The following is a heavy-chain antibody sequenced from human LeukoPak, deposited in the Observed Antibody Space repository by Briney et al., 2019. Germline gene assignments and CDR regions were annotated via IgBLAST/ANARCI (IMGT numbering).Heavy chain of an antibody. Sequence: ASVKVSCKASGYTLTGYYIHWVRQAPGQGLEWMGWSNPNSGGTNYAQKFQGRVTMTRDTSIDTGYMELSRLRSDDTAIYYCARQVRGVVHWGQGTLVTVSS. CDR1: GYTLTGYY. D-gene: IGHD3-10*01. J-gene: IGHJ4*02. V-gene: IGHV1-2*02. CDR3: ARQVRGVVH. CDR2: SNPNSGGT.